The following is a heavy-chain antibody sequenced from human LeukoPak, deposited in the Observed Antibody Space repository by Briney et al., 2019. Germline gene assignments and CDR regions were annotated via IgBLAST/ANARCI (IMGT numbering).Heavy chain of an antibody. CDR1: GYTFTGYY. CDR2: INPNSGGT. J-gene: IGHJ4*02. CDR3: ARPDCSSTSCLNAFDI. D-gene: IGHD2-2*01. Sequence: ASVKVSCKASGYTFTGYYMHWLRQAPGQGLEWMGRINPNSGGTNYAQNFQGRVTMTRDTSISTAYMDLSRLTSDDTAVYYCARPDCSSTSCLNAFDIWGQGTLVTVSS. V-gene: IGHV1-2*06.